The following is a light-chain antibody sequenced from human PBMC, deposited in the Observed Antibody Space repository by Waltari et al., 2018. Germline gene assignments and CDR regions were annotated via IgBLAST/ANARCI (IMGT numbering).Light chain of an antibody. CDR1: RSATASYNY. V-gene: IGLV2-14*03. CDR2: DVT. CDR3: SSYTTSWTYV. J-gene: IGLJ1*01. Sequence: QSALTQPASVSGSPGQSITISCTGTRSATASYNYVSWYQQYPGEAPKLIIYDVTSRPSGVSSRFSGSKSGHTAFLTISGLQAEDEADFFCSSYTTSWTYVFGTGTTVNVL.